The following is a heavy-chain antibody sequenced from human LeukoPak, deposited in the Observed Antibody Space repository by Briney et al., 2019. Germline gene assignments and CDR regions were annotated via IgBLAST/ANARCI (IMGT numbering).Heavy chain of an antibody. D-gene: IGHD2-2*01. CDR3: ARGLRDIVVVPAASDYYYYYMDV. CDR2: INPNSGGT. CDR1: GYTFTSYF. V-gene: IGHV1-2*02. Sequence: ASVKVSCKASGYTFTSYFIHWVRQAPGQGLEWMGWINPNSGGTNYAQKFQGRVTMTRDTSISTAYMELSRLRSDDTAVYYCARGLRDIVVVPAASDYYYYYMDVWGKGTTVTVSS. J-gene: IGHJ6*03.